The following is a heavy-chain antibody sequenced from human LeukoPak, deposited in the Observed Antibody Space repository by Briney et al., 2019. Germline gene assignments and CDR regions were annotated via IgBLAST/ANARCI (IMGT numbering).Heavy chain of an antibody. CDR1: GYTFTSYG. CDR3: ARDASLEGNYITTLFDY. Sequence: ASVKVSCKASGYTFTSYGISWVRQAPGQGLEWMGWISAYNGNTNYAQKLQGRVTMTTDTSTSTAYMELRSLRSDDTAVYYCARDASLEGNYITTLFDYWGQGTLVTVSS. J-gene: IGHJ4*02. CDR2: ISAYNGNT. V-gene: IGHV1-18*01. D-gene: IGHD4-11*01.